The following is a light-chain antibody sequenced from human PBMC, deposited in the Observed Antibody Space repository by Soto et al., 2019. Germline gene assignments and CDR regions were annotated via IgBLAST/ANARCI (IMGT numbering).Light chain of an antibody. Sequence: QSALTQPASVSGSPGQSITISCTGTSSDVGGYNYVSWYQQHPGKAPKLMIYDVSNRPSGVSTRFSGSKSGNTASLTISGLQAEDEADYYCSSYTSSSLGVFGGGTKLTVL. V-gene: IGLV2-14*01. CDR3: SSYTSSSLGV. CDR2: DVS. J-gene: IGLJ2*01. CDR1: SSDVGGYNY.